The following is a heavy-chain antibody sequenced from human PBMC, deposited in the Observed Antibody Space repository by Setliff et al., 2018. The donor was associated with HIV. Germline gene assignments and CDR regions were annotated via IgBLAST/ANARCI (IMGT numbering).Heavy chain of an antibody. Sequence: ETLSLTCPVTDDSLSRSDFYWAWIRQPPEKGLEWVASIYDTGDTHYNPSLKSRLTISIDRSTNQFSLRLNSMTAADMAMYYCARSSRGYYNPLFDYWGQGTLVTVSS. J-gene: IGHJ4*02. CDR1: DDSLSRSDFY. CDR3: ARSSRGYYNPLFDY. CDR2: IYDTGDT. V-gene: IGHV4-39*01. D-gene: IGHD3-22*01.